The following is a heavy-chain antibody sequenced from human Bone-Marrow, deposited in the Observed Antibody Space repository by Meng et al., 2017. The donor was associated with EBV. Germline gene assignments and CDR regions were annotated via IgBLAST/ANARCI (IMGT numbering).Heavy chain of an antibody. D-gene: IGHD4-23*01. CDR1: GGSISSSSYY. CDR3: ARAVYGGNSIDY. Sequence: QLQVQESGPGLVMTSETLALTCTVSGGSISSSSYYWGWIRQPPGKGLEWIGSIYYSGSTYYNPSLKSRVTISVDTSKNQFSLKLSSVTDADTAVYYCARAVYGGNSIDYWGQGTLVTVSS. V-gene: IGHV4-39*07. J-gene: IGHJ4*02. CDR2: IYYSGST.